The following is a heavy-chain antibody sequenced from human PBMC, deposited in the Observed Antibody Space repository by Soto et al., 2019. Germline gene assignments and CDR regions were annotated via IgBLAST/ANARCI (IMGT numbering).Heavy chain of an antibody. D-gene: IGHD1-7*01. J-gene: IGHJ4*02. CDR1: GYTLTELS. CDR2: FDPEDGET. CDR3: ATAPHQTGTIGFLMVPVDY. Sequence: ASVKVSCKDSGYTLTELSMHWVRQDPGKGLEWMGGFDPEDGETIYAQKFQGRVTMTEDTSTDTAYMELSSLRSEDTAVYYCATAPHQTGTIGFLMVPVDYWGQGTLVTVSS. V-gene: IGHV1-24*01.